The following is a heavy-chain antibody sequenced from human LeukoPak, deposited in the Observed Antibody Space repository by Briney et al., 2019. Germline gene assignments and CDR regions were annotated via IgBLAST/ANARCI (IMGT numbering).Heavy chain of an antibody. CDR2: IIPIFGTA. CDR3: ARGTDHDYGDYYFDY. V-gene: IGHV1-69*13. D-gene: IGHD4-17*01. CDR1: GGTFSSYA. J-gene: IGHJ4*02. Sequence: GASVKVSCKASGGTFSSYAISWVRQAPGQGLEWMGGIIPIFGTANYAQKFQGRVTITADESTSTAYMELRSLRSDDTAVYYCARGTDHDYGDYYFDYWGQGTLVTVSS.